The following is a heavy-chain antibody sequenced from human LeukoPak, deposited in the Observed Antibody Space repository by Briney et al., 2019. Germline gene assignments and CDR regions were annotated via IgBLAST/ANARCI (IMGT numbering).Heavy chain of an antibody. CDR1: GGSITSGSYY. CDR2: IYTSGST. Sequence: SETLSLTCTASGGSITSGSYYWSWIRQPAGKGLEWIGRIYTSGSTNYNPSLKSRVTISLDTSKNKFSLKLTSVTAADTAVYYCAREFAKALDYWGQGTLVTVSS. D-gene: IGHD2-21*01. CDR3: AREFAKALDY. V-gene: IGHV4-61*02. J-gene: IGHJ4*02.